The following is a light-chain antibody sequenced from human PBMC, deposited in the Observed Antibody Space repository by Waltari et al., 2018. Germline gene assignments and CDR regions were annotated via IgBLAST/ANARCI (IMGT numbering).Light chain of an antibody. CDR2: EVS. CDR3: SSYAGSMTLV. V-gene: IGLV2-8*01. Sequence: QSALTQPPSASGSPGQLVTISCTGTSSDVGGYNLVSWYQQHPGKAPKLMIYEVSERPSGVPDRFSGSKSGNTASLTVSGLQTEDESDYYCSSYAGSMTLVFGGGTKLTVL. J-gene: IGLJ2*01. CDR1: SSDVGGYNL.